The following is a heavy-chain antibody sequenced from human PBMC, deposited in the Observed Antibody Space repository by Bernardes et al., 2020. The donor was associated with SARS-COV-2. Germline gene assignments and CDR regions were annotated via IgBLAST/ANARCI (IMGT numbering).Heavy chain of an antibody. CDR1: GFTFSSYG. V-gene: IGHV3-21*05. CDR3: ARRLIVEARAGLDY. J-gene: IGHJ4*02. D-gene: IGHD2-15*01. Sequence: GSLRLSCESSGFTFSSYGMYWVRQAPGKGLEWISYIGSGSRDISYADPVKGRFTISRDDAKNSLYLQMSSLTAEDTAVYYCARRLIVEARAGLDYWGQGALVTVSS. CDR2: IGSGSRDI.